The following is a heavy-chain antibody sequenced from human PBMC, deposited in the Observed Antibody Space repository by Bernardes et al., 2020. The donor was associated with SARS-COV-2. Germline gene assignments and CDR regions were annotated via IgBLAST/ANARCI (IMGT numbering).Heavy chain of an antibody. CDR2: IRQDRDEG. D-gene: IGHD3-9*01. CDR1: GFTFSNFW. Sequence: GGSLRLSCVASGFTFSNFWMSWVRQAPGKGPEWVATIRQDRDEGYYVDSVKGRFTISRDNAKNSLYLQMNSLRADDTAVYYCATYLRYLQDWGHGSLVTVSS. J-gene: IGHJ4*01. CDR3: ATYLRYLQD. V-gene: IGHV3-7*02.